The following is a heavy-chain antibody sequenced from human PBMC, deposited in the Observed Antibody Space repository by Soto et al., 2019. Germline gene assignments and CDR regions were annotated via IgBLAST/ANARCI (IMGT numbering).Heavy chain of an antibody. CDR2: VYSGGTT. J-gene: IGHJ6*02. CDR1: GFTVSSNH. CDR3: ARQSPPDLYYYYGMDV. V-gene: IGHV3-53*01. Sequence: GGSLRLSCAVSGFTVSSNHMNWVRQAPGKGLEWVSVVYSGGTTYYADSVKGRFTISRDNSKNNLYLQMNSLRAEDTAAYYCARQSPPDLYYYYGMDVWGQGTTVTVSS.